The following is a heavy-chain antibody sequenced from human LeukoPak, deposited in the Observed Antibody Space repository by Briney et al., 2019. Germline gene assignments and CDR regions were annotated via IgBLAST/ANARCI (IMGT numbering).Heavy chain of an antibody. D-gene: IGHD5-24*01. CDR1: GFTFSNYW. J-gene: IGHJ4*02. V-gene: IGHV3-74*01. Sequence: GGSLRLSCAASGFTFSNYWMHWVRQAPGKGLVWISRINTDGRSTRYADSVKGRITISTDNAKNTLYLHMNRPRDAATAVYYCTRGEPDMATDYWGQGTLVTVSS. CDR3: TRGEPDMATDY. CDR2: INTDGRST.